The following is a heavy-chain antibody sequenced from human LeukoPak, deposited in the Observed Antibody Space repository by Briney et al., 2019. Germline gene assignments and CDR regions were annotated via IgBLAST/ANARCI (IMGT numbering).Heavy chain of an antibody. CDR3: ARGHYSGYDPNYFDY. Sequence: SQTLSLTCAVSGGSISSGGYSWSWIRQPPGKGLEWIGYIYHSGSTYYNPSLKSRVTISVDRSKNQFSLKLSSVTAADTAVYYCARGHYSGYDPNYFDYWGQGTLVTVSS. V-gene: IGHV4-30-2*01. D-gene: IGHD5-12*01. J-gene: IGHJ4*02. CDR1: GGSISSGGYS. CDR2: IYHSGST.